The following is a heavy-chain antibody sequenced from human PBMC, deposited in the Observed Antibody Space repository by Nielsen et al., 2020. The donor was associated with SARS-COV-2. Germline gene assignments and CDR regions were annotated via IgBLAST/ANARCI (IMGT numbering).Heavy chain of an antibody. CDR1: GFSFSSYA. CDR2: ITGSGGDT. D-gene: IGHD6-6*01. V-gene: IGHV3-23*01. CDR3: ATPRPGL. J-gene: IGHJ4*02. Sequence: GESLKISCAASGFSFSSYAITWVRQAPGKGLEWVSAITGSGGDTYYADSVKGRFTISRDNSRNTLYLQMNFLRAEDTAVYYCATPRPGLWGQETLVTVSS.